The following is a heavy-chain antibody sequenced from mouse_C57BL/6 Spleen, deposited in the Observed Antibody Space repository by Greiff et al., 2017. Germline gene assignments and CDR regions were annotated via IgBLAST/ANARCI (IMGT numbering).Heavy chain of an antibody. D-gene: IGHD1-1*01. CDR3: ARSSSYGFDY. V-gene: IGHV1-80*01. CDR2: IYPGDGDT. J-gene: IGHJ2*01. Sequence: VVESGASVKISCKASGYAFSSYWMNWVKQRPGKGLEWIGQIYPGDGDTNYNGKFKGKATLTADKSSSTAYLQLSSLTSEDSAVYFCARSSSYGFDYWGQGTTLTVSS. CDR1: GYAFSSYW.